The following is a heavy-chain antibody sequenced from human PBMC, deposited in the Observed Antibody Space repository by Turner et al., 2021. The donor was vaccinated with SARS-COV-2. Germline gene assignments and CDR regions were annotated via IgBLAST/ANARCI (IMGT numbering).Heavy chain of an antibody. CDR2: INGDGSST. CDR3: AKRENGLGV. Sequence: EVQLVDSGGGLVQPGGSLRLSCPAHGFSFRNYWMQWGRPAPGKGLVWVSRINGDGSSTTYADSVKGRFTISRDNANNALYLQMNSLRAEDTAVYYCAKRENGLGVWGQGTTVTVSS. V-gene: IGHV3-74*01. J-gene: IGHJ6*02. CDR1: GFSFRNYW.